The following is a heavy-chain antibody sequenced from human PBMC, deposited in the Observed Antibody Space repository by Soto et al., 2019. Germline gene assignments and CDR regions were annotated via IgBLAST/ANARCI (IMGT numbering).Heavy chain of an antibody. CDR1: GGYSSSSSYY. J-gene: IGHJ5*02. V-gene: IGHV4-39*01. Sequence: LETLSLTCTVSGGYSSSSSYYWGWIRQPPGKGLEWIGSIYYSGSTYYNPSLKSRVTISVDTSKNQFSLKLSSVTAADTAVYYCARSIFPPYSSSWYDGWFDPWGQGTLVTVSS. D-gene: IGHD6-13*01. CDR3: ARSIFPPYSSSWYDGWFDP. CDR2: IYYSGST.